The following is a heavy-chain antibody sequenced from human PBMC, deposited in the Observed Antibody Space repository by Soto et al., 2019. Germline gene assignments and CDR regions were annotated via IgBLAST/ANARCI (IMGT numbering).Heavy chain of an antibody. D-gene: IGHD3-10*02. CDR2: ISGSGRST. CDR3: VRDDFVLGIDY. V-gene: IGHV3-23*01. J-gene: IGHJ4*02. Sequence: GGSLILSCAASGFIFSSYAMSWGLQAPGKGLEWVSAISGSGRSTYYADSVKGRFTISRDNSKNTLYLQMNSLRAEDTAVYYCVRDDFVLGIDYWGLGTLVTVSS. CDR1: GFIFSSYA.